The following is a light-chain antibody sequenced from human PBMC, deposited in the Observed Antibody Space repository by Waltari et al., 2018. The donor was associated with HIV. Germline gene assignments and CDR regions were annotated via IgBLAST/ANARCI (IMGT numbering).Light chain of an antibody. CDR3: QRRDNWPLT. J-gene: IGKJ4*01. Sequence: EIVLTQSPATLSLSPGERATLPCRASQRVRSYLAWYQQKPGQAPRLLIYDASNRAAGIPARFSGSGSGTDFILTISGLEPEDFALYYCQRRDNWPLTFGGGTKVEIK. CDR1: QRVRSY. CDR2: DAS. V-gene: IGKV3-11*01.